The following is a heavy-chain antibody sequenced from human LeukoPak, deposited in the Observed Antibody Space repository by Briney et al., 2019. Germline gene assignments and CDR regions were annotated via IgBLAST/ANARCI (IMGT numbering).Heavy chain of an antibody. Sequence: GRSLRLSCAVSGFTFSSYTMNWVRQAPGKGLEWVSSITGSSTYIYYADSVRGRFTISRDNAKNSLYLQMDNLGAEDTAVYYCARDLTVTSTCWFDLWGQGTLVIVSS. CDR1: GFTFSSYT. D-gene: IGHD4-11*01. J-gene: IGHJ5*02. V-gene: IGHV3-21*01. CDR3: ARDLTVTSTCWFDL. CDR2: ITGSSTYI.